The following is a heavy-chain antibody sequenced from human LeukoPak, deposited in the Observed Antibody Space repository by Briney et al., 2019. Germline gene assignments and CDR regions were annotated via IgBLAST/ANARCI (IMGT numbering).Heavy chain of an antibody. CDR3: ARESGSYEAYFDY. CDR2: IFPIFATA. V-gene: IGHV1-69*13. Sequence: SVKVSCKASGGTXSSYAISWVRQAPGQGLEWMGRIFPIFATANYAQKFQGRVTITADESTSTAYMELSSLRSEDTAVYYCARESGSYEAYFDYWGQGTLVTVSS. J-gene: IGHJ4*02. CDR1: GGTXSSYA. D-gene: IGHD1-26*01.